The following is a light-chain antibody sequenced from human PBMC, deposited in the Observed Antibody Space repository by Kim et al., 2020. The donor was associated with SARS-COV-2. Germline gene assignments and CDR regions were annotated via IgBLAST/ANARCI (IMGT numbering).Light chain of an antibody. J-gene: IGLJ2*01. V-gene: IGLV3-1*01. Sequence: SVSPGQTASITCAGEKLGDKYACWYQQKPGQSPVLVNYQDSKRPSGIPERFSGSNSGNTATLTISGTQAMDEADYCCQAWDSSTVVFGGGTQLTVL. CDR1: KLGDKY. CDR2: QDS. CDR3: QAWDSSTVV.